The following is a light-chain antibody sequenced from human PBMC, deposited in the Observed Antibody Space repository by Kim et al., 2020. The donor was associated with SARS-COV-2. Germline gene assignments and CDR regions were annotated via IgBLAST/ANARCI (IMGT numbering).Light chain of an antibody. V-gene: IGKV1-33*01. J-gene: IGKJ2*01. CDR3: QQYDHLYT. CDR2: DAS. Sequence: SASVGDRVTITCQARQDINNHLNWYQVKPGKAPELLIYDASNLETGVPSRFSGSGFGTDFTFIITSLQPEDIATYYCQQYDHLYTFGQGTKVEIK. CDR1: QDINNH.